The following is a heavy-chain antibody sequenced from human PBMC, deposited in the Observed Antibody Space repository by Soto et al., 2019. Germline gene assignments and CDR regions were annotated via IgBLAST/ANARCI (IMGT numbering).Heavy chain of an antibody. D-gene: IGHD2-15*01. Sequence: SETLSLTCTVSGVSISSSSYYWGWIRQPPGKGLEWIGSIYYSGSTYYNPSLKSRVTISVDTSKNQFSLKLSSVTAADTAVYYCASTNEYCSGGSCYRYFDYWGQGTLVTVS. CDR1: GVSISSSSYY. J-gene: IGHJ4*02. V-gene: IGHV4-39*01. CDR2: IYYSGST. CDR3: ASTNEYCSGGSCYRYFDY.